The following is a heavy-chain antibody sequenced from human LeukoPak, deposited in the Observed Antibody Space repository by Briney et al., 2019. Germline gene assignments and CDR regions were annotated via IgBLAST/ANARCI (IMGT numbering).Heavy chain of an antibody. V-gene: IGHV3-48*03. J-gene: IGHJ4*02. CDR1: GFTYSSYE. CDR3: GRGGDYDYVWGSYRYIDFDY. CDR2: ISSSGSTI. Sequence: PGGSLRLSCAASGFTYSSYEMNCVRQAPGKGLEWVSYISSSGSTIYYADSVKGRFTISRDNAKNSLYLQMNSLRAEDTAVYYCGRGGDYDYVWGSYRYIDFDYWGQGTLVTVSS. D-gene: IGHD3-16*02.